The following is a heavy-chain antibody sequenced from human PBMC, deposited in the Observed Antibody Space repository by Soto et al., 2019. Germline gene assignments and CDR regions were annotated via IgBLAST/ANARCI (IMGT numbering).Heavy chain of an antibody. CDR2: ISGNGGTT. Sequence: EVVLLESGGGLVQPGGSLRLSCEVSGVAFSFYSMSWVRQAPGKGLEWVASISGNGGTTYYAASGKGRFTFSRDNSKDTLFLQMTGLRREDTAVYYCAKGAGDRLSLGMDVWGQGTTVTVSS. V-gene: IGHV3-23*01. D-gene: IGHD1-26*01. J-gene: IGHJ6*02. CDR1: GVAFSFYS. CDR3: AKGAGDRLSLGMDV.